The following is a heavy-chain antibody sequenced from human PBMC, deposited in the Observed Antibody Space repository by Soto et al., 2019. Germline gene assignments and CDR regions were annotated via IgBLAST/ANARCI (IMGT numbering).Heavy chain of an antibody. CDR1: GFTFSSYS. CDR2: ISSSSSTI. Sequence: EVQLVESGGGLVQPGGSLRLSCAASGFTFSSYSMNWVRQAPGKGLEWVSYISSSSSTIYYADSVKGRFTISRDNAKNSLYLQMNSLRDEDTAVYYCARDLSYYDSSGAWYFDLWGRGTLFTVSS. J-gene: IGHJ2*01. V-gene: IGHV3-48*02. D-gene: IGHD3-22*01. CDR3: ARDLSYYDSSGAWYFDL.